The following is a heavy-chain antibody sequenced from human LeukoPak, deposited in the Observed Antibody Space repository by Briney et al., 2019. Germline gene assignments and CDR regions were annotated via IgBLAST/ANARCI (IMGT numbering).Heavy chain of an antibody. CDR1: GCTFSSYA. Sequence: SVRVSCKASGCTFSSYAISWVRQAPGQGLEWMGGIIPSFGTANYAQTFKGRVTITADESKSSAYMELSSLRSEDTAVYYCASARVGASVYFDYWGQGTLVTVSS. D-gene: IGHD1-26*01. V-gene: IGHV1-69*01. J-gene: IGHJ4*02. CDR2: IIPSFGTA. CDR3: ASARVGASVYFDY.